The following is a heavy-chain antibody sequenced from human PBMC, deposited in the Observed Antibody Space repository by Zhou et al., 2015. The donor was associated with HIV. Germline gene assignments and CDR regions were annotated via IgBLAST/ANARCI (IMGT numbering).Heavy chain of an antibody. Sequence: QINLVQSGAEMKKPGASVRVSCKASGYIFGTYGITWVRQAPGQGLQWMGWISNYHGNTHYAQMFQGRLTLTTDTSTDTVYMDLTSLTSDDTAMYYCARGTYGDYWGQGTLITVSS. CDR2: ISNYHGNT. V-gene: IGHV1-18*01. CDR1: GYIFGTYG. CDR3: ARGTYGDY. D-gene: IGHD3-10*01. J-gene: IGHJ4*02.